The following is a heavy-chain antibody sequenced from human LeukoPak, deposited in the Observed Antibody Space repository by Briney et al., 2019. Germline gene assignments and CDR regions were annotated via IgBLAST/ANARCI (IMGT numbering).Heavy chain of an antibody. CDR2: ISGSGGST. V-gene: IGHV3-23*01. D-gene: IGHD3-10*01. CDR3: AKDMGPDIPGGFGEAFDY. Sequence: PGGSLRLSCAASGFTFSSYAMHWVRQAPGKGLEWVSAISGSGGSTYYADSVKGRFTISRDNSKHTVYLQKKSLRAEDTGVYYCAKDMGPDIPGGFGEAFDYWGQGTLVRVFS. CDR1: GFTFSSYA. J-gene: IGHJ4*02.